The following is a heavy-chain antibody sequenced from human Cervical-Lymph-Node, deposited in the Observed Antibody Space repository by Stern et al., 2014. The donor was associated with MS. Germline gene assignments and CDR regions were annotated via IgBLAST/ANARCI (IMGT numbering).Heavy chain of an antibody. Sequence: QVQLVESGGALVKPGGSLTLSCAASGFNFSAYYMNWIRQAPGKGRDWLSYMSSNGTVISYADSVKGRFIISRDNAKQSLYLQMNRLRAEDTAVYYCARGLPSFWGQGSLVTVSP. CDR3: ARGLPSF. J-gene: IGHJ4*02. CDR2: MSSNGTVI. V-gene: IGHV3-11*01. CDR1: GFNFSAYY. D-gene: IGHD1-26*01.